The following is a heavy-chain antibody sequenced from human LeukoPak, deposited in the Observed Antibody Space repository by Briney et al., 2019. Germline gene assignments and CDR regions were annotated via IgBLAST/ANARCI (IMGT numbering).Heavy chain of an antibody. J-gene: IGHJ6*02. CDR1: GGSISSYY. Sequence: PSETLSLTCTVSGGSISSYYWSWIRQPPGKGLEWIGYIYYSGSTNYNPPLKSRVTISVDTSKNQFSLKLSSVTAADTAVYYCARGPFTIFIGMDVWGQGTTVTVSS. CDR3: ARGPFTIFIGMDV. V-gene: IGHV4-59*01. D-gene: IGHD3-3*01. CDR2: IYYSGST.